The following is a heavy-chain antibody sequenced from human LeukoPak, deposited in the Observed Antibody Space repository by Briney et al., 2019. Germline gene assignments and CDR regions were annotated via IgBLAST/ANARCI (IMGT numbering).Heavy chain of an antibody. V-gene: IGHV4-38-2*02. Sequence: PSETLSLTCTVSGYSISSGYYWSWIRQPPGKGLEWIGEINHSGSTNYNPSLKSRVTISVDTSKNQFSLKLSSVTAADTAVYYCARRVGQLLRFLEWFRARDYYYMDVWGKGTTVTVSS. CDR3: ARRVGQLLRFLEWFRARDYYYMDV. CDR2: INHSGST. CDR1: GYSISSGYY. J-gene: IGHJ6*03. D-gene: IGHD3-3*01.